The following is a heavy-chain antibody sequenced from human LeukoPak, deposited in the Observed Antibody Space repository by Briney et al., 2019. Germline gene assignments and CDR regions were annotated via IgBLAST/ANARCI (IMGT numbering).Heavy chain of an antibody. CDR3: ARVGGTGNFDY. Sequence: GGSLRLSCAASGFTFSSFWMSWVRQAPGKGLEWVANINQDGSEKYYVDSVKGRFTISRDNAKNSLYLQMNSLRAEDTAVYYCARVGGTGNFDYWGQGTLVTVSS. CDR1: GFTFSSFW. J-gene: IGHJ4*02. V-gene: IGHV3-7*01. D-gene: IGHD1-14*01. CDR2: INQDGSEK.